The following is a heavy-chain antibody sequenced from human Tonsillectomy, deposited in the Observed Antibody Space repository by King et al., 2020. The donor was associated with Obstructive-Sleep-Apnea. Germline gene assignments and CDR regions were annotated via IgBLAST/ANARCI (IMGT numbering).Heavy chain of an antibody. V-gene: IGHV4-39*07. Sequence: LQLQESGPGLVKPSETLSLTCTVSGGSISSSSYYWAWIRQPPGKGLEWIGSIFYSGSTYYNPSLKSRVTISVDTSKNQFSLKLSSVTAADTAVYYCVRDCTSCNWGLDAFDIWGQGTMVTVSS. J-gene: IGHJ3*02. CDR3: VRDCTSCNWGLDAFDI. D-gene: IGHD2-2*01. CDR2: IFYSGST. CDR1: GGSISSSSYY.